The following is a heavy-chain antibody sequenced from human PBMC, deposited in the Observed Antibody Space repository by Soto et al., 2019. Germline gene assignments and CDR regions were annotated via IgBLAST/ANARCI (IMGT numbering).Heavy chain of an antibody. D-gene: IGHD3-10*01. CDR2: INPILSMS. Sequence: QVQLVQSGAEAKRPGSSVKVSCKASGDTFAFHSINWVRQAPGLGLEWMGRINPILSMSNYAQRFQGRVTTTADKSTSTAYMVLSSLRSEDTAIYYCATSYGSGYRAFDYWGQGALVTVSS. J-gene: IGHJ4*02. V-gene: IGHV1-69*02. CDR1: GDTFAFHS. CDR3: ATSYGSGYRAFDY.